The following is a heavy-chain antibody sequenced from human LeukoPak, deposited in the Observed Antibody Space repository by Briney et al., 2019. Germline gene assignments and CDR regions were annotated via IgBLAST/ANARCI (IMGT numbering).Heavy chain of an antibody. CDR3: AGSFRWYFDL. D-gene: IGHD3-10*01. J-gene: IGHJ2*01. CDR1: GYSISSGYY. Sequence: SETLSLTCAVSGYSISSGYYWGWIRQPPGKGLEWIGSIYHSGSTYYNPSLKSRVTISVDTSKNQFSLKLSSVTAADTAVYYCAGSFRWYFDLWGRGTLVTVSS. V-gene: IGHV4-38-2*01. CDR2: IYHSGST.